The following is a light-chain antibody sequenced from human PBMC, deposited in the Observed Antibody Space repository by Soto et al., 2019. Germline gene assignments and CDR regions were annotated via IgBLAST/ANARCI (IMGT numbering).Light chain of an antibody. CDR2: TSG. CDR3: QQTYSTPYT. CDR1: QRITTY. Sequence: IHMTQSPSSLFASVGDRVTITCRASQRITTYLNWYQQKPGEAPKLLISTSGILQRGAPSRFSGSGSGTDFTLTITSLQRADFATYFCQQTYSTPYTFGQGTQLEIK. V-gene: IGKV1-39*01. J-gene: IGKJ2*01.